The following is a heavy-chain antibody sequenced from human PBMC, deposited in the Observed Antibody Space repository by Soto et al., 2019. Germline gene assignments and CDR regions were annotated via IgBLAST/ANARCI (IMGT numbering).Heavy chain of an antibody. D-gene: IGHD2-2*01. Sequence: GGSLRLSCAASGFTFSSYAMSWVRQAPGKGLEWVSAISGSGGSTYYADSVKGRFTISRDNSKNTLYLQMNSLKDEDTAVYYCAGSQGPSYALTFFDYWGQGTLVTVSS. CDR1: GFTFSSYA. V-gene: IGHV3-23*01. CDR2: ISGSGGST. J-gene: IGHJ4*02. CDR3: AGSQGPSYALTFFDY.